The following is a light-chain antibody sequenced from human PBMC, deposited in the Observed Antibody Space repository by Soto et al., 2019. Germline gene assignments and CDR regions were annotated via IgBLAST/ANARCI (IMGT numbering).Light chain of an antibody. CDR3: CSYVGGSTWV. V-gene: IGLV2-23*02. CDR2: EVS. J-gene: IGLJ3*02. Sequence: QSALAQPASVSGSPGQSITISCTGASSDVGSYNLVSWYQQHPGKAPKPMIYEVSKRASGVSNRFSGTKSGSTASLTISGLQAEDEADYYCCSYVGGSTWVFGGGTKLTVL. CDR1: SSDVGSYNL.